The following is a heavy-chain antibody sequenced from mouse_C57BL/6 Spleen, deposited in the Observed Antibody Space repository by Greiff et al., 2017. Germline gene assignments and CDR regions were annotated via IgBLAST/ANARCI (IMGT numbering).Heavy chain of an antibody. CDR3: ARDDGNYPYYAMDY. V-gene: IGHV1-76*01. D-gene: IGHD2-3*01. CDR2: IYPGSGNT. J-gene: IGHJ4*01. Sequence: QVQLQQSGAELVRPGASVKLSCKASGYTFTDYYINWVKQRPGQGLEWIARIYPGSGNTYYNEKFKGKATLTAEKSSSTAYMQLSSLTSEDSAVYFCARDDGNYPYYAMDYWGKGTSVTVSS. CDR1: GYTFTDYY.